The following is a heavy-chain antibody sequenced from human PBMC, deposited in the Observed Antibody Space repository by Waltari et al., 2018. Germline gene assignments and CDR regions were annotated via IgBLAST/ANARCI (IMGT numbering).Heavy chain of an antibody. D-gene: IGHD4-4*01. Sequence: QVQLVESGAEVKRPGSSVKVSCKASGGTFRSYGISWVRQSPGQGLEWMGGIIPIFGTANYAQKFQGRVTITADESTSTAYMELSSLRSEDTAVYYCARWGATTVALTVSYYSMDVWGQGTTVTVSS. V-gene: IGHV1-69*13. J-gene: IGHJ6*02. CDR1: GGTFRSYG. CDR2: IIPIFGTA. CDR3: ARWGATTVALTVSYYSMDV.